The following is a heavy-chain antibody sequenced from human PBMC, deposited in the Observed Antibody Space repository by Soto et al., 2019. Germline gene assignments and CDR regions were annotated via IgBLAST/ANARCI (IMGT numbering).Heavy chain of an antibody. D-gene: IGHD5-18*01. CDR3: TRDGSHSYVPYYFDY. CDR1: GFTFGDYA. J-gene: IGHJ4*02. Sequence: GGSLRLSCTASGFTFGDYAMSWFRQAPGKGLEWVGFIRSKAYGGTTEYAASVKGRFTISRDDSKSIAYLQMNSLKTEDTAVYYCTRDGSHSYVPYYFDYWGQGTLVTVSS. CDR2: IRSKAYGGTT. V-gene: IGHV3-49*03.